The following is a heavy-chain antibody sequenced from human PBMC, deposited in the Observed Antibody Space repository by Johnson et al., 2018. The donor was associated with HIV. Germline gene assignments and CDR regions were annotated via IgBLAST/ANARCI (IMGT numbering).Heavy chain of an antibody. CDR3: VRGGQWGATDAFDV. J-gene: IGHJ3*01. Sequence: QVQLVESGGGVVQPGRSLRLSCAASGFTFSSYAMPWVRQAPGTGLEWVADISYDGSNRYYADSVKGRFTISRDNSKNPLYPQMNRLSPEDTAVYYCVRGGQWGATDAFDVWCQGTMVTVSS. CDR2: ISYDGSNR. V-gene: IGHV3-30*14. CDR1: GFTFSSYA. D-gene: IGHD1-26*01.